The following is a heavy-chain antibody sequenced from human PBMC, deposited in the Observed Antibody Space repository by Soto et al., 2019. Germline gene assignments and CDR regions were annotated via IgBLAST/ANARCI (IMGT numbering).Heavy chain of an antibody. J-gene: IGHJ5*02. Sequence: ASVKVSCKASGYTFTSYGIIWVRQAPGQGLEWMGWISAYNGNTNYAQKLQGRVTMTTDTSTSTAYMELRSLRSDDTAVYYCARGGLGYCSSTSCYPRFWFDPWGQGTLVTVSS. D-gene: IGHD2-2*01. CDR2: ISAYNGNT. CDR1: GYTFTSYG. CDR3: ARGGLGYCSSTSCYPRFWFDP. V-gene: IGHV1-18*01.